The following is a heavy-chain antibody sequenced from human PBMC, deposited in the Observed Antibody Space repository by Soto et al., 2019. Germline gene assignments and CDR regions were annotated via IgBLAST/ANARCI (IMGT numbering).Heavy chain of an antibody. CDR2: IDPKSGGT. V-gene: IGHV1-2*04. CDR1: GFTLTAYY. Sequence: ASVKVSCKASGFTLTAYYMNWVRQAPGQGLAWMGWIDPKSGGTNYAQKFQGWVTMTRDTSTGTAYMELSRLRSDDTAVYYCARDRCSGGGCHSIFSLDIWGQGTMVTVSS. CDR3: ARDRCSGGGCHSIFSLDI. J-gene: IGHJ3*02. D-gene: IGHD2-15*01.